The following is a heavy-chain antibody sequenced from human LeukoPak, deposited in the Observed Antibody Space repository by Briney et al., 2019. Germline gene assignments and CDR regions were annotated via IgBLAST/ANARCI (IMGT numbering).Heavy chain of an antibody. CDR1: GFTFSGSA. CDR3: TRPYYYDSSGYRDY. Sequence: GGSLRLSCAASGFTFSGSAMHWVRQASRKGLEWVGRIRSKANSYATAYAASVKGRFTISRDDSKNTAYLQMNSLKTEDTAVYYCTRPYYYDSSGYRDYWGQGTLVTVSS. J-gene: IGHJ4*02. V-gene: IGHV3-73*01. D-gene: IGHD3-22*01. CDR2: IRSKANSYAT.